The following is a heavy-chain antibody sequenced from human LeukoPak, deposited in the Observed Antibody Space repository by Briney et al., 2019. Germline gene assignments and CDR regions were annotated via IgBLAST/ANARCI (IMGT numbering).Heavy chain of an antibody. CDR2: IIPILGIA. V-gene: IGHV1-69*04. J-gene: IGHJ4*02. CDR1: GGTFSSYA. CDR3: AREPYYDILTGYYRSGIDY. Sequence: SVKVSCKASGGTFSSYAISWVRQAPGQGLEWMGRIIPILGIANYAQKFQGRVTITADKSTSTAYMELSGLRSEDTAVYYCAREPYYDILTGYYRSGIDYWGQGTLVTVSS. D-gene: IGHD3-9*01.